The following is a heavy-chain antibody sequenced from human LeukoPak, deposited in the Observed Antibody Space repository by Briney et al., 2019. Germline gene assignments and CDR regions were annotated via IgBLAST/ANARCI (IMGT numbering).Heavy chain of an antibody. D-gene: IGHD1-26*01. CDR2: VSYDGSHE. V-gene: IGHV3-30*18. J-gene: IGHJ6*02. Sequence: GGSLRLSCAASGFTFSDHDMHWVRQAPGKGLEWVAVVSYDGSHEYSADSVKDRFTISRDNSKNTLYLQMNSLRSADTAMYYCAKGMGRNYYYTMDVWGQGTTVTVSS. CDR1: GFTFSDHD. CDR3: AKGMGRNYYYTMDV.